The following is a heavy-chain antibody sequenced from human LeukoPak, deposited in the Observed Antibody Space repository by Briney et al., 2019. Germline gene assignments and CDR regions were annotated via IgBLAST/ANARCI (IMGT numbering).Heavy chain of an antibody. J-gene: IGHJ4*02. V-gene: IGHV4-39*01. CDR2: IYYSGST. Sequence: PSETLSLTCTVSGGSISSSSYYWGWIRQPPGKGLEWIGSIYYSGSTYYNPSLKSRVTISVDTSKNQFSLKLSSVTAADTAVYYCTSEYYDSSGYYLVVDYWGQGTLVTVSS. CDR1: GGSISSSSYY. CDR3: TSEYYDSSGYYLVVDY. D-gene: IGHD3-22*01.